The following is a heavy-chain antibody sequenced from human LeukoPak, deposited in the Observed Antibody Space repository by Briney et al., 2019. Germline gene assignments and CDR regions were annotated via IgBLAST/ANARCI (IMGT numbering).Heavy chain of an antibody. CDR1: GGSFSGYY. CDR2: INHSGRT. CDR3: ARVGADGSGFLSDY. J-gene: IGHJ4*02. Sequence: SETLSLTCAVFGGSFSGYYWSWIRQPPGKGLEWIGEINHSGRTNYNPSLKGRITISVDTSKNQSSLKLSSVTAADTAVYYCARVGADGSGFLSDYWGQGTLVTVSS. V-gene: IGHV4-34*01. D-gene: IGHD3-10*01.